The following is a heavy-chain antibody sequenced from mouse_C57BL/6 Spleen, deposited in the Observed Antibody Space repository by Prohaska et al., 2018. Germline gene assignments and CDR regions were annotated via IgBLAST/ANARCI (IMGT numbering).Heavy chain of an antibody. V-gene: IGHV5-4*01. Sequence: EVQLVESGGGLVKPGGSLKLSCAASGFTFSSYAMSWVRQTPEKRLEWVATISDGGSYTYYPDNVKGRFTISRDNAKNNLYLQMSHLKAEDTAMYYCARDKDYDYGFDYWGQGTTLTVSS. CDR2: ISDGGSYT. D-gene: IGHD2-4*01. CDR3: ARDKDYDYGFDY. CDR1: GFTFSSYA. J-gene: IGHJ2*01.